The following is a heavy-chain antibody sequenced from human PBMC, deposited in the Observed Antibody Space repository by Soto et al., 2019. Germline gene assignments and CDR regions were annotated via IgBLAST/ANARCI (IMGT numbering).Heavy chain of an antibody. Sequence: PGESLKISCAASGFTFSSYGMHWVRQAPGKGLEWVAVISYDGSNKYYADSVKGRFTISRDNSKNTLYLQMNSLRAEDTAVYYCAKGSPSGGSPTQDYYYYMDVWGKGTTVTVSS. D-gene: IGHD2-15*01. CDR2: ISYDGSNK. CDR1: GFTFSSYG. V-gene: IGHV3-30*18. J-gene: IGHJ6*03. CDR3: AKGSPSGGSPTQDYYYYMDV.